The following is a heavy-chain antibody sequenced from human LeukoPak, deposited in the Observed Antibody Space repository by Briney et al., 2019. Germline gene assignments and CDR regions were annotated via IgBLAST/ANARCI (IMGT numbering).Heavy chain of an antibody. J-gene: IGHJ4*02. CDR1: GGSISSGSSY. V-gene: IGHV4-61*02. CDR2: IYTSGRT. Sequence: SETLSLTCTVSGGSISSGSSYWSWIRQPAGKGLERIGLIYTSGRTNYSPSLKSRVTISLDTSKNLFSLKLSSVTAADTAVYYCASPEGYWGQGTLVTVSS. CDR3: ASPEGY.